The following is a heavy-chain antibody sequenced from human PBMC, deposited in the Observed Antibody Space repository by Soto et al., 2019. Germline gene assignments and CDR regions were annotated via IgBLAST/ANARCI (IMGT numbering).Heavy chain of an antibody. J-gene: IGHJ1*01. D-gene: IGHD6-19*01. V-gene: IGHV4-31*03. CDR1: GVSISRGGYY. Sequence: SETLSLTCTVSGVSISRGGYYWSWIRQHPGKGLEWIGDIFYSGNPQYNPSLKSRVTISVDTSKNQFSLKLSSVTAADTAVYYCASGQYSSAWYRAEYFQHWGQGTLVTSPQ. CDR2: IFYSGNP. CDR3: ASGQYSSAWYRAEYFQH.